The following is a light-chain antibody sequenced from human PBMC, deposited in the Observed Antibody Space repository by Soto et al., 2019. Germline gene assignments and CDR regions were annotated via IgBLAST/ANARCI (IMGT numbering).Light chain of an antibody. CDR1: RPIKSW. V-gene: IGKV1-5*03. CDR3: QQYDSYSWT. Sequence: DIQMTQSPSTLSASVGDRVTITCRARRPIKSWLAWYQQKPGKAPKLLIYEASSLESGVPSRFGGSGSGTEFTLIISGLQPDDFATYYCQQYDSYSWTFGQGTKVEIK. J-gene: IGKJ1*01. CDR2: EAS.